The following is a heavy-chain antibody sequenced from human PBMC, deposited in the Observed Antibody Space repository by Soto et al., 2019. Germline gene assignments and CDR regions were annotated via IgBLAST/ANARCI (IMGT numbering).Heavy chain of an antibody. Sequence: PSETLSLTCTVSGGSISSSTYYWGWMRQPPGKGLEWIASFFIGGNTYYNPSLKSRVTISVDTSKNQFSLKLSSVTAADTAVYFGARRHGTDIDAYYWGQGLLVTVAS. CDR2: FFIGGNT. CDR1: GGSISSSTYY. CDR3: ARRHGTDIDAYY. D-gene: IGHD1-1*01. V-gene: IGHV4-39*01. J-gene: IGHJ4*02.